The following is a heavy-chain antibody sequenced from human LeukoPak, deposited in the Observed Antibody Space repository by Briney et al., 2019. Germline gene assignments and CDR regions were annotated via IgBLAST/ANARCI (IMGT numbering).Heavy chain of an antibody. CDR3: ARDGPYYYDSRRDAFDI. V-gene: IGHV4-34*01. Sequence: SETLSLTCAVYGGSFSGYYWSWIRQPPGKGLEWIGEINHSGSTNYNPSLKSRVTISVDTSKNQFSLKLSSVTAADTAVYYCARDGPYYYDSRRDAFDIWGQGTMVTVSS. D-gene: IGHD3-22*01. J-gene: IGHJ3*02. CDR1: GGSFSGYY. CDR2: INHSGST.